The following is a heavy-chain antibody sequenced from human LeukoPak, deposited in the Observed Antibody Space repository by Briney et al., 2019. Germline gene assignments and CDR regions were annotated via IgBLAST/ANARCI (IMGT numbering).Heavy chain of an antibody. J-gene: IGHJ4*02. V-gene: IGHV4-34*01. CDR2: INHSGST. D-gene: IGHD5-12*01. CDR1: GGSFSGFY. CDR3: ARLGYSGTHRAPPDY. Sequence: SETLSLTCAVYGGSFSGFYWSWIRQPPGKGLEWIGEINHSGSTNYNPSLKSRVTISVDTSKNQFSLKLSSVTAADTAVYYCARLGYSGTHRAPPDYWGQGTLVTVSS.